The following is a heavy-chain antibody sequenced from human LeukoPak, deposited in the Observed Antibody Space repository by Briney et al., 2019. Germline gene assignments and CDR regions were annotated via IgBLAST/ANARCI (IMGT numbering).Heavy chain of an antibody. D-gene: IGHD3-10*01. V-gene: IGHV3-21*01. CDR3: ARGWYYGLDI. Sequence: GGSLRLSCAASEFTFNSYNMYWVRQAPGKGLEWVSSISSSSTYLYYADSVKGRFTISRDNAKNSLYLQMNSLRAEDTAVYYCARGWYYGLDIWGQGTMVTVSS. J-gene: IGHJ3*02. CDR2: ISSSSTYL. CDR1: EFTFNSYN.